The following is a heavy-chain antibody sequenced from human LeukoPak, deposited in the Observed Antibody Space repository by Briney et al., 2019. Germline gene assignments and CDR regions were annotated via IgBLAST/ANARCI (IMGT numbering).Heavy chain of an antibody. D-gene: IGHD3-10*01. J-gene: IGHJ4*02. Sequence: GSLRLSCAASGFTFDDYAMHWVRQAPGKGREWIGYIHYSGSTNYNPSLKSRVTISVDTSKNQFSLKLSSVTAADTAVYYCARVDWDGSGSYRFDYWGQGTLVTVSS. CDR2: IHYSGST. CDR1: GFTFDDYA. V-gene: IGHV4-59*01. CDR3: ARVDWDGSGSYRFDY.